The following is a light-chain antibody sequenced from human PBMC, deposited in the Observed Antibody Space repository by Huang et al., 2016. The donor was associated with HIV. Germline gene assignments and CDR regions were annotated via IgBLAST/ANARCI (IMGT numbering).Light chain of an antibody. CDR3: QQRSNSWT. V-gene: IGKV3-11*01. J-gene: IGKJ1*01. CDR1: QSVGNL. Sequence: EIVLTQSPATLSLSPGERATLSCRASQSVGNLLAWYQQKPGQAPRLLIYDASTRATGIPPRFSGSGFGTDFTLTISSLEPEDFAVYYCQQRSNSWTFGQGTKVEVK. CDR2: DAS.